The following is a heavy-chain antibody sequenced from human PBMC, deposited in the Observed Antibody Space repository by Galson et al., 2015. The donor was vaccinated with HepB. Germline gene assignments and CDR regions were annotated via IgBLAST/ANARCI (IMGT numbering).Heavy chain of an antibody. D-gene: IGHD1-26*01. Sequence: SVKVSCKASGFTFTSSAVQWVRQARGQRLEWIGWIVVGSGNTNYAQKFQERVTITRDMSTSTAYMELSSLRSEDTAVYYCAADPSGSYYYYMDVWGKGTTVTVSS. CDR3: AADPSGSYYYYMDV. J-gene: IGHJ6*03. CDR2: IVVGSGNT. CDR1: GFTFTSSA. V-gene: IGHV1-58*01.